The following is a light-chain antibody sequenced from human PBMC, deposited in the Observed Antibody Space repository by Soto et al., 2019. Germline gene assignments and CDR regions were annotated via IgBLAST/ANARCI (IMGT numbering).Light chain of an antibody. Sequence: EIVMTQTPLSLPVTLGQPAAISCTSSQSIVHSDGTTYLSWFRQRPGQPPSLLIYKISNRFSGVPDRFSGTGTVSYFTLRISTVGAEDVGSYYCAHVTHFPWTFGHGTMVEL. J-gene: IGKJ1*01. CDR2: KIS. V-gene: IGKV2-24*01. CDR1: QSIVHSDGTTY. CDR3: AHVTHFPWT.